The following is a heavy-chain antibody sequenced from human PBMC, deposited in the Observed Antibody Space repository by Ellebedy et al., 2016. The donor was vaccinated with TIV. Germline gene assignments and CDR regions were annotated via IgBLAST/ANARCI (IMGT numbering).Heavy chain of an antibody. D-gene: IGHD4-23*01. CDR2: IWYDGTDE. V-gene: IGHV3-33*01. J-gene: IGHJ4*02. CDR1: GFSFSSYG. CDR3: ARDSRGRWTPFDH. Sequence: GEFLKISCAASGFSFSSYGMHWVRQSPGKGLEWMAFIWYDGTDESYAESVEGRFSISRDNSKNTLYLHMKSLRAEDTAIYYCARDSRGRWTPFDHWGQGTVVAVSS.